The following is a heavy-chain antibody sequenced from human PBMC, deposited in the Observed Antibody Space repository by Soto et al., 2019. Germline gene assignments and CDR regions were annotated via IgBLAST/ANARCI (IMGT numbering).Heavy chain of an antibody. CDR2: INPSGGST. J-gene: IGHJ4*02. Sequence: ASVKVSCKASGYTFTSYFMHWVRQAPGQGLEWMGIINPSGGSTSYAQKFQGRVTMTRDTSTSTVYMELSSLRSEDTAVYYCAIVYCSGGSCYSIDYRGQGTLVTGSS. CDR1: GYTFTSYF. CDR3: AIVYCSGGSCYSIDY. V-gene: IGHV1-46*03. D-gene: IGHD2-15*01.